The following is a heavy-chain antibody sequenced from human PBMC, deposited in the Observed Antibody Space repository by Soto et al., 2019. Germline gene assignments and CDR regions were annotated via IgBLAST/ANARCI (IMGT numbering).Heavy chain of an antibody. CDR2: IYHTGRT. CDR3: ARDFAYFDS. Sequence: SETLSLTCTVSGGSISSGDYYWSWIRQPPGKGLEWIGYIYHTGRTSYNPSLKSRVSISMDTSKNQFSLNLDSVTAADTAVYFCARDFAYFDSWGQGTLVTVSS. J-gene: IGHJ4*02. V-gene: IGHV4-61*08. D-gene: IGHD3-3*01. CDR1: GGSISSGDYY.